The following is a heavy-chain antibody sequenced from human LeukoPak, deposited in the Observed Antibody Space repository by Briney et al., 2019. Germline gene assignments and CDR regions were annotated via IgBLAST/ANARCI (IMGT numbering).Heavy chain of an antibody. CDR1: GGSFSGYY. Sequence: SETLSLTCAVYGGSFSGYYWSWIRQPPGKGPEWIGEINHSGSTNYNPSLKSRVTISVDTSKNQFSLKLSSVTAADTAVYYCVRAKISAAGVWLFDPWGQGTLITVSS. CDR3: VRAKISAAGVWLFDP. J-gene: IGHJ5*02. V-gene: IGHV4-34*01. CDR2: INHSGST. D-gene: IGHD6-13*01.